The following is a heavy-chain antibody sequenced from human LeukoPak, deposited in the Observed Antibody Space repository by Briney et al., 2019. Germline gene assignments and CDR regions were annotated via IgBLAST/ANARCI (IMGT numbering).Heavy chain of an antibody. D-gene: IGHD6-6*01. CDR3: ARIFSSSSRNYYYYGMDV. CDR2: FDPEGGET. CDR1: GGTFSSYA. V-gene: IGHV1-24*01. J-gene: IGHJ6*02. Sequence: ASVKVSCKASGGTFSSYAISWVRQAPGKGLEWMGGFDPEGGETIYAQKFQGRVTMTEDTSTDTAYMELSSLRSEDTAVYYCARIFSSSSRNYYYYGMDVWGQGTTVTVSS.